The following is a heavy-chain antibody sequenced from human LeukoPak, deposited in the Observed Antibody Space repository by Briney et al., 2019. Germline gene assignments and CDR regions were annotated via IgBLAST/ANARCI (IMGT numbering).Heavy chain of an antibody. CDR1: GFTFSSYG. CDR2: ISGSGGST. V-gene: IGHV3-23*01. D-gene: IGHD2-2*01. Sequence: TGGSLRLSCAASGFTFSSYGMSWVRQAPGKGLEWVSAISGSGGSTYYADSVKGRFTISRDNSKNTLYLQMNSLRAEDTAVYYCAKDHRGCRSTSCYLYYYYMDVWGKGTTVTISS. J-gene: IGHJ6*03. CDR3: AKDHRGCRSTSCYLYYYYMDV.